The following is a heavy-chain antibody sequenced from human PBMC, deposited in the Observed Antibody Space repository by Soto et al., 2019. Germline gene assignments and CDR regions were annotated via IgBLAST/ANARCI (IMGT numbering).Heavy chain of an antibody. D-gene: IGHD2-21*02. J-gene: IGHJ2*01. Sequence: SVKVACKASGGTFRSYAISWVRHAPGQGLEWMGGIIPIVGTADYAQKFQDRGTITADESTSTAYRELSSLRSEDTAVYYFFFLQAEDGIRGHCTVSAFLVNRSSDL. CDR2: IIPIVGTA. V-gene: IGHV1-69*13. CDR3: FFLQAEDGIRGHCTVSAFLVNRSSDL. CDR1: GGTFRSYA.